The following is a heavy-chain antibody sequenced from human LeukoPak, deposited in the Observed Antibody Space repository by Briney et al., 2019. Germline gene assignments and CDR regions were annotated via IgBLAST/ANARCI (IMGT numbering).Heavy chain of an antibody. CDR1: GFSGTFYG. CDR3: AKDDGGDYVGLDY. J-gene: IGHJ4*02. CDR2: ITGDGSKK. D-gene: IGHD4-17*01. V-gene: IGHV3-30*18. Sequence: PGGSLRLSCTDSGFSGTFYGMHWVRQAPGKGLEWLAVITGDGSKKYYGDSVKGRFTISRDNSKHTLYLQMNSLRGEDTAVYYCAKDDGGDYVGLDYWGQGTLVTVSS.